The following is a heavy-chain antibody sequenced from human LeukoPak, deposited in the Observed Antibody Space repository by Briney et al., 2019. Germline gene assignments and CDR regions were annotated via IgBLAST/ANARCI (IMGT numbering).Heavy chain of an antibody. J-gene: IGHJ4*02. V-gene: IGHV3-23*01. CDR1: GFTFSSYG. Sequence: GGSLRLSRAASGFTFSSYGMSWVRQAPGKGLEWVSAISGSGGSTYYADSVKGRFTISRDNSKNTLYLQMNSLRAEDTAVYYCAKRESIVGPGGRDYWGQGTLVTVSS. CDR3: AKRESIVGPGGRDY. CDR2: ISGSGGST. D-gene: IGHD1-26*01.